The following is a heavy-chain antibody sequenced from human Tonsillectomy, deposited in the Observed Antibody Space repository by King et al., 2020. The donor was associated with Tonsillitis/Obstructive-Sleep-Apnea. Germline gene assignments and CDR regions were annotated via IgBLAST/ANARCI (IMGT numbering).Heavy chain of an antibody. CDR3: AREHFYNVNSAFHP. CDR1: GFTFSEYW. CDR2: INKNGRVK. D-gene: IGHD2/OR15-2a*01. V-gene: IGHV3-7*01. Sequence: VQLVESGGGLVQPGGSLRVSCAASGFTFSEYWMTWFLQAPGKGLEWVGIINKNGRVKRYMEFVGGRFPISRDNANNSLFLQMNSLRAEDTAVYFCAREHFYNVNSAFHPWGQGTLVTVSS. J-gene: IGHJ5*02.